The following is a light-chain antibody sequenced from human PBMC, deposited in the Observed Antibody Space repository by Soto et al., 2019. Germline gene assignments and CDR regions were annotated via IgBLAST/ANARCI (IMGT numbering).Light chain of an antibody. J-gene: IGLJ2*01. V-gene: IGLV2-8*01. CDR2: EVS. CDR1: SSDVGGYNY. Sequence: QSALTQPPSASGSPGQSVTISCTGTSSDVGGYNYVSWYQQHPGKAPQFMFYEVSERPSGVPDRFSGSKSGHTASLTVSGLQVGDESDYSCSSYAGSNTPVIFGGVTKLTVL. CDR3: SSYAGSNTPVI.